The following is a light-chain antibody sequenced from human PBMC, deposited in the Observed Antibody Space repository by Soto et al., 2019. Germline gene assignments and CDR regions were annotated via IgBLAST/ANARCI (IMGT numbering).Light chain of an antibody. J-gene: IGLJ2*01. Sequence: QSALTQPASVSGSPGQSITISCTGTSSDVGSSNYVSWYQEHPGKAPKLRIYDVNNRPSGVSNRFSASKSGNTAALTISGLQAEDDADYYCSSYTSSSTLVVFGGGTKLTVL. V-gene: IGLV2-14*01. CDR2: DVN. CDR1: SSDVGSSNY. CDR3: SSYTSSSTLVV.